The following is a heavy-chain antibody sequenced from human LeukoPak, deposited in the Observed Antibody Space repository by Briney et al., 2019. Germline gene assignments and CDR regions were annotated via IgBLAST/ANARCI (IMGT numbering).Heavy chain of an antibody. D-gene: IGHD6-13*01. J-gene: IGHJ4*02. Sequence: GGSLRLSCAASGFTFSSYSMNWVRQAPGKGLEWVSSISSSSSSIYYADSVKGRFTISRDNAKNSLCLQMNSLRAEDTAVYYCARGFRVAATAYYFDYWGQGTLVTVSS. CDR1: GFTFSSYS. CDR2: ISSSSSSI. CDR3: ARGFRVAATAYYFDY. V-gene: IGHV3-21*01.